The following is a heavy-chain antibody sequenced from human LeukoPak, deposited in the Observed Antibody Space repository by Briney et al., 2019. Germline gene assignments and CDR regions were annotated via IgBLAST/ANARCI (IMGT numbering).Heavy chain of an antibody. CDR2: INPNNGDT. V-gene: IGHV1-2*02. Sequence: GASVKVSCKASGYTFTSYAMNWVRQAPGQGLEWMGWINPNNGDTHYAQKFQGTVTMTRDTSISTAYMELSSLRSDGTAVYYCARGVAGVYFYYYMDVWGKGTTVTVSS. J-gene: IGHJ6*03. CDR1: GYTFTSYA. CDR3: ARGVAGVYFYYYMDV. D-gene: IGHD1-14*01.